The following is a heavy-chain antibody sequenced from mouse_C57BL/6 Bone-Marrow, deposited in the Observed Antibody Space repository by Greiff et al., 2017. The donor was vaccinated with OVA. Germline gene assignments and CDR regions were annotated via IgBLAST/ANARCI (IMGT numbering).Heavy chain of an antibody. CDR2: IYPGDGDT. V-gene: IGHV1-82*01. Sequence: QVQLQQSGPELVKPGASVKISCKASGYAFSSSWMNWVKQRPGKGLEWIGRIYPGDGDTNYNGKFKGKATLTADKSSSTAYMQLSSLTSEDSAVYFCAREHYGKRDYFDYWGQGTTLTVSS. D-gene: IGHD2-1*01. CDR3: AREHYGKRDYFDY. CDR1: GYAFSSSW. J-gene: IGHJ2*01.